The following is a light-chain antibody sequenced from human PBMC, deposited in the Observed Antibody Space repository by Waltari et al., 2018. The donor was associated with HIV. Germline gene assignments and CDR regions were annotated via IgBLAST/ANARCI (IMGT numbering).Light chain of an antibody. CDR2: RTN. V-gene: IGLV1-47*01. Sequence: QSVLTQPPSASGTPGQRVTISCSGSNSNIGSKDVYWFQPLQGTAPKLLIYRTNQRRSGVPCRFSGSKSCTSSSLAISGLRCDDDADYYCAACDDTLSNYVFATGTTVTV. CDR3: AACDDTLSNYV. CDR1: NSNIGSKD. J-gene: IGLJ1*01.